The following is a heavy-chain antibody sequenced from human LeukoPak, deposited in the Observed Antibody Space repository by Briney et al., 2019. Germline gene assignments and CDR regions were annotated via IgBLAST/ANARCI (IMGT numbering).Heavy chain of an antibody. J-gene: IGHJ4*02. D-gene: IGHD5-24*01. Sequence: PGGSLILSCAASGFTFDDYAMHWVRQAPGKGLEWVSLISGDGGSTYYADSVKGRFTISRDNSKNSLYLQMNSLRTEDTALYYCAKVSIDGYNLYYFDYWGQGTLVTVAS. V-gene: IGHV3-43*02. CDR1: GFTFDDYA. CDR3: AKVSIDGYNLYYFDY. CDR2: ISGDGGST.